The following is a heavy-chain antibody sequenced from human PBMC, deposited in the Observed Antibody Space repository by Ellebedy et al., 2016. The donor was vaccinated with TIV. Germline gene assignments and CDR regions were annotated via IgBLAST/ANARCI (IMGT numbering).Heavy chain of an antibody. D-gene: IGHD2-2*02. Sequence: SETLSLXXTVSGGSISSGGYYWSWIRQHPGKGLEWIGYIYYSGSTYYNPSLKSRVTISVDTSKNQFSLKLSSVTAADTAVYYCARHRGYCSSTSCYTDAFDIWGQGTMVTVSS. CDR1: GGSISSGGYY. CDR2: IYYSGST. V-gene: IGHV4-31*03. CDR3: ARHRGYCSSTSCYTDAFDI. J-gene: IGHJ3*02.